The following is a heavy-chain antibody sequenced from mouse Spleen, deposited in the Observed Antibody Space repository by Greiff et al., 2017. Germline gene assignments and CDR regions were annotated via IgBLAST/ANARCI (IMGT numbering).Heavy chain of an antibody. D-gene: IGHD2-4*01. V-gene: IGHV14-4*01. CDR3: TNYDYDGFSAY. CDR2: IDPENGDT. Sequence: VQLQQSGAELVRPGASVKLSCTASGYNITDDYMHWVKQRPEQGLEWIGWIDPENGDTEYASKFQGKATITADTSSNTAYLQLSSLTSEDTAVYYCTNYDYDGFSAYWGQGTLVTFSA. CDR1: GYNITDDY. J-gene: IGHJ3*01.